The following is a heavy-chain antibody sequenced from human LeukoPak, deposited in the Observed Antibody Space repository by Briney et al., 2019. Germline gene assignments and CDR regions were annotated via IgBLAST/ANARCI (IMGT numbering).Heavy chain of an antibody. J-gene: IGHJ4*02. CDR2: ISAYNGNT. CDR3: ARDGILRGPGWYFDY. D-gene: IGHD3-9*01. V-gene: IGHV1-18*01. Sequence: ASVKVSCKASGYTFTSYGISWVRQAPGQGLEWMGWISAYNGNTNYAQKHQGRVTMTTDTSTSTAYMELRSLRSDDTAVYYCARDGILRGPGWYFDYWGQGTLVTVSS. CDR1: GYTFTSYG.